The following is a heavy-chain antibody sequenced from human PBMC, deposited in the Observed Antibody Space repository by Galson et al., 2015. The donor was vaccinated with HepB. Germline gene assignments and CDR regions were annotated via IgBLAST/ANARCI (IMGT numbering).Heavy chain of an antibody. D-gene: IGHD6-6*01. V-gene: IGHV3-15*01. Sequence: SLRLSCAASGFTFSNAWMSWVRQAPGKGLEWVGRIKSKTDGGTTDYAAPVKGRFTISRDDSKNTLYLQMNSLKTEDTAVYYCTTEELAARRPIWRYYYYGMDVWGQGTTVTVSS. CDR1: GFTFSNAW. J-gene: IGHJ6*02. CDR3: TTEELAARRPIWRYYYYGMDV. CDR2: IKSKTDGGTT.